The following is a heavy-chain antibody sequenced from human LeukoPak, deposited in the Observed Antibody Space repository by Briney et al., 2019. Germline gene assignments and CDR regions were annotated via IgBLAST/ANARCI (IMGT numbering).Heavy chain of an antibody. V-gene: IGHV4-61*02. CDR1: GGSISSGSYY. D-gene: IGHD6-6*01. CDR2: TYTSGST. CDR3: ARDAEYSSSWDYYYMDV. J-gene: IGHJ6*03. Sequence: SQTLSLTCTVSGGSISSGSYYWSWIRQPAGKGLEWIGRTYTSGSTNYNPSLKSRVTISVDTSKNQFSLKLSSVTAADTAVYYCARDAEYSSSWDYYYMDVWGKGTTVTVSS.